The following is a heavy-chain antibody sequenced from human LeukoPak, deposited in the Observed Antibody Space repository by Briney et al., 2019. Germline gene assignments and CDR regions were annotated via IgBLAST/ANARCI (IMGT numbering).Heavy chain of an antibody. CDR3: AKDGDYGLGY. J-gene: IGHJ4*02. Sequence: GGSLRLSCAASGFTFSSYWMNWVRQAPGKGLVWVSRIASDGSSTTYADSVKGRFTISRDNAKSSLYLQMNSLRAEDTAVYYCAKDGDYGLGYWGQGTLVTVSS. V-gene: IGHV3-74*01. CDR2: IASDGSST. D-gene: IGHD4-17*01. CDR1: GFTFSSYW.